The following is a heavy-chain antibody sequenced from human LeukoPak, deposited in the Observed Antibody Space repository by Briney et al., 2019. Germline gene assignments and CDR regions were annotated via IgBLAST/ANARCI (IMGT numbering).Heavy chain of an antibody. CDR2: IYQNGNT. V-gene: IGHV4-30-2*01. J-gene: IGHJ4*02. CDR1: GCSISSGGYS. CDR3: GRGGIAAAASGIDY. D-gene: IGHD6-13*01. Sequence: KASQTLSLTCAVSGCSISSGGYSWSWIRQPPGKGLEWIGYIYQNGNTYYNPSLKSRVTISVDRSKNQFSLNLSSVTAADTAVYYCGRGGIAAAASGIDYWGQGTLVAVSS.